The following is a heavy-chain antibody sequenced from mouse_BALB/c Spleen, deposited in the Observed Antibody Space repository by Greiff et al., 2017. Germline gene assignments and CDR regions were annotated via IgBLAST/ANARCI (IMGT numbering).Heavy chain of an antibody. CDR1: GYNFTSYW. D-gene: IGHD1-2*01. J-gene: IGHJ4*01. V-gene: IGHV1-55*01. CDR2: IYPGSGST. Sequence: QVQLQQPGAELVKPGTSVKLSCKASGYNFTSYWLNWVKLRPGQGLEWIGDIYPGSGSTNYNEKFKSKATLTVDTSSSTAYMQLSSLASEDSALYYCARSITTATYYYAMDYWGQGTSVTVSS. CDR3: ARSITTATYYYAMDY.